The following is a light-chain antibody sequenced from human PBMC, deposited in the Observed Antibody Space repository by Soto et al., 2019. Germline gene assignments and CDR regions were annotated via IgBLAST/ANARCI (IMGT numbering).Light chain of an antibody. V-gene: IGLV2-14*01. CDR2: DVS. Sequence: QSALTQPASVSGSPGQSITISCTGTSSDVGGYNYVSWYQQHPGKAPKLMIYDVSNRPSGVSNRFSGSKSGNTASLTISGLQAEDEADYYCSSYTSSSTLAFGTGTNLTVL. CDR3: SSYTSSSTLA. CDR1: SSDVGGYNY. J-gene: IGLJ1*01.